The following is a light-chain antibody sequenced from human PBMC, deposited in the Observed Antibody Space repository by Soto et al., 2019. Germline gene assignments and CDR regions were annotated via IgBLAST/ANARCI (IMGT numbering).Light chain of an antibody. V-gene: IGLV2-14*01. CDR3: SSYRSTSSYV. J-gene: IGLJ1*01. Sequence: QSALTQPASVSGSPGQSITISCTGTSSDVGAYNFVSWYQQHPGKAPKLMIYEFSNRPSGVSNRFSGSKSGNTASLTISALQAEDEADYHCSSYRSTSSYVFGTGTKLTVL. CDR2: EFS. CDR1: SSDVGAYNF.